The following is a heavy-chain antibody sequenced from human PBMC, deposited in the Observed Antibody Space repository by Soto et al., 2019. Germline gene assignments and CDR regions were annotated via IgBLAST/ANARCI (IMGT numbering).Heavy chain of an antibody. CDR2: INAGNGNT. J-gene: IGHJ4*02. CDR1: GYTFTSYA. D-gene: IGHD2-15*01. Sequence: QVQLVQSGAEEKKPGASVKVSCKASGYTFTSYALHWVRQAPGPRLEWMGWINAGNGNTKYSQKFQRRVTITRDTSASTAYMDLSSIRAEDKAVYYCARYCSGGSCYSSLFGYWGQGTLVTVSS. CDR3: ARYCSGGSCYSSLFGY. V-gene: IGHV1-3*05.